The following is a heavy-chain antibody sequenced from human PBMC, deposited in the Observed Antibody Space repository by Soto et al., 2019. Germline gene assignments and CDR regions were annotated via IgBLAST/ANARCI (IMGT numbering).Heavy chain of an antibody. CDR1: GFTFSSYW. CDR2: IWYDGSKK. Sequence: WGSLRLSCSASGFTFSSYWMHWVRQAPGKGLEWVAVIWYDGSKKYYADSVKGRFTISRDNSKNTLYLQMNSLRAEDTAVYYCARDGYCSGGSCYSVPVFDYWGQGTLVTVSS. J-gene: IGHJ4*02. D-gene: IGHD2-15*01. V-gene: IGHV3-33*08. CDR3: ARDGYCSGGSCYSVPVFDY.